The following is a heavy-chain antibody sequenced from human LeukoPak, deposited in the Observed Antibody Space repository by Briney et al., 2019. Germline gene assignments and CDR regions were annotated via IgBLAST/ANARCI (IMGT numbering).Heavy chain of an antibody. CDR3: AKDGVRSWFGRHYYYYYMDV. D-gene: IGHD6-13*01. Sequence: GGSLRLSCAASGFTFSSYGMHWVRQAPGKGLEWVAFIRYDGSNKYYADSVKGRFTISRDNSKNTLYLQMNSLRAEDTAVYYCAKDGVRSWFGRHYYYYYMDVWGKGTTVTISS. CDR1: GFTFSSYG. V-gene: IGHV3-30*02. CDR2: IRYDGSNK. J-gene: IGHJ6*03.